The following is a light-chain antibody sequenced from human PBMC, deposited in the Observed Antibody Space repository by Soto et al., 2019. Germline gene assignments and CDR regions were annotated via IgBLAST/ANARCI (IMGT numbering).Light chain of an antibody. CDR2: GAS. V-gene: IGKV3-20*01. CDR3: QHYVERSPIT. J-gene: IGKJ5*01. CDR1: QSVSSR. Sequence: IMMNLSPGTLSLTKGERATLSCRASQSVSSRLAWYQQKPGQAPRLLISGASSRATGISDRFSGSGSGTDFTLTISRLEPEDFALYYCQHYVERSPITFGHGRLLE.